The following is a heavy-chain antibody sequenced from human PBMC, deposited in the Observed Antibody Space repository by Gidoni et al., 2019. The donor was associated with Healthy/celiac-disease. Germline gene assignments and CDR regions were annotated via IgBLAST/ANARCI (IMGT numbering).Heavy chain of an antibody. V-gene: IGHV4-34*01. CDR2: INHSGST. CDR3: ARGRRTHNSGYDLRRWFDP. CDR1: GGSFSGYY. D-gene: IGHD5-12*01. Sequence: QVQLQQWGAGLLKPSEPLSFTCAVYGGSFSGYYWSWIRQPPGKGLEWIGEINHSGSTNYNPSLKSRVTISVDTSKNQFSLKLSSVTAADTAVYYCARGRRTHNSGYDLRRWFDPWGQGTLVTVSS. J-gene: IGHJ5*02.